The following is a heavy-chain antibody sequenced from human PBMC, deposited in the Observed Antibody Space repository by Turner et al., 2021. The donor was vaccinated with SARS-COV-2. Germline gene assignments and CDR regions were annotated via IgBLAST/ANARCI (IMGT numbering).Heavy chain of an antibody. CDR2: ISSSSSYI. CDR3: ARWAYYDSRGYYPSHFDY. J-gene: IGHJ4*02. Sequence: LQLQESGPGLVKPSETLSLTCTVSGGSISSSNYYWGWIRQPPGKGLEWVSSISSSSSYIYYADSVKGRFTISRDNAKNSLYLQMNSLRAEDTAVYYCARWAYYDSRGYYPSHFDYWGQGTLVTVSS. D-gene: IGHD3-22*01. V-gene: IGHV3-21*01. CDR1: GGSISSSN.